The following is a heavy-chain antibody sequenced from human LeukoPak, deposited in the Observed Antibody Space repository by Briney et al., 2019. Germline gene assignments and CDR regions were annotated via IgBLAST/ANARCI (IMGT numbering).Heavy chain of an antibody. CDR3: AGSGSRTFDY. CDR2: IRYDGSNK. V-gene: IGHV3-30*02. D-gene: IGHD1-26*01. Sequence: GGSLRLSCAASGFTFSSYGMHWVRQAPGKGLEWVAFIRYDGSNKYYADSVKGRFTISRDNAKNSLYLQMNSLRAEDTAVYYCAGSGSRTFDYWGQGTLVTVSS. J-gene: IGHJ4*02. CDR1: GFTFSSYG.